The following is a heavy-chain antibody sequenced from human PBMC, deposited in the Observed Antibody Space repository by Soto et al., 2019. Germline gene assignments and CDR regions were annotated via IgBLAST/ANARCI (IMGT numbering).Heavy chain of an antibody. Sequence: EVQVVESGGALVQPGGSLKLSCAASGFTFSASAMHWVRQASGKGLEWLGRIRSKSNNYATAYAASVKCRFTISRDDSKDTAYLLMSSLKTEDTAMYYCTRHLSDYWGQGTLVTVSS. V-gene: IGHV3-73*01. J-gene: IGHJ4*02. CDR2: IRSKSNNYAT. CDR3: TRHLSDY. CDR1: GFTFSASA.